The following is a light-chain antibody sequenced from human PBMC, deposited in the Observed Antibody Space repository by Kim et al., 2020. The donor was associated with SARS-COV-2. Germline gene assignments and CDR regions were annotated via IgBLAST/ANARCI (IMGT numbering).Light chain of an antibody. CDR1: KLGDKY. Sequence: SYELTQPPSVSVSPGQTASITCSGDKLGDKYACWYQQKPGQPPVLVIYQDSKRPSGIPERFSGSNSGNTATLTISGTQAMDEADYYCQAWDSSIVVFGGG. CDR2: QDS. V-gene: IGLV3-1*01. J-gene: IGLJ2*01. CDR3: QAWDSSIVV.